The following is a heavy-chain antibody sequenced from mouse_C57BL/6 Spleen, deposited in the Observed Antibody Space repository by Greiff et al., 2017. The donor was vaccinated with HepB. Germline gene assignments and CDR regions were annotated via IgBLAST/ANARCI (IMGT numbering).Heavy chain of an antibody. CDR1: GFTFTDYH. V-gene: IGHV7-3*01. CDR3: AKYAMDY. J-gene: IGHJ4*01. Sequence: DVHLVESGGGLVQPGGSLSLPCAASGFTFTDYHMSWVRQPPGKALGWLGFIRNKANGYTTEYSASVKGRFTISRDNSQRILYLQMNALRAEDSATYYCAKYAMDYWGQGTSVTVSS. CDR2: IRNKANGYTT.